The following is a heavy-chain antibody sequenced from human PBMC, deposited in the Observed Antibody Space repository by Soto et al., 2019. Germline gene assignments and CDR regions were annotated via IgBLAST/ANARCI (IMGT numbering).Heavy chain of an antibody. J-gene: IGHJ4*02. CDR1: GVTFSSYT. CDR2: ISGSGDST. Sequence: EVQLLESGGGLVQPGGSLRLSCAAAGVTFSSYTMSWVRQAAGKGPEWVSVISGSGDSTKYADSAKGRFTTSRDNSKNTLYLQMNSLRVEDTAVYYCAKDRYCTSTSCYGEFDYWGQGTLVTVSS. CDR3: AKDRYCTSTSCYGEFDY. V-gene: IGHV3-23*01. D-gene: IGHD2-2*01.